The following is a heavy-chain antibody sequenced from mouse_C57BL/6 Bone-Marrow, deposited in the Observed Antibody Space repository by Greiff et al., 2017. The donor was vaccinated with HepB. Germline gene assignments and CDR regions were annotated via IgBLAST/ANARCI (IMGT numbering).Heavy chain of an antibody. J-gene: IGHJ2*01. Sequence: VQLKESGPELVKPGASVKISCKASGYSFTGYYMHWVKQSSEKSLEWIGEINPSTGGTSYNQKFKGKATLTVDKSSSTAYMQLKSLTSEDSAVYYCARLLWLRRGFDYWGQGTTLTVSS. CDR2: INPSTGGT. V-gene: IGHV1-43*01. D-gene: IGHD2-2*01. CDR3: ARLLWLRRGFDY. CDR1: GYSFTGYY.